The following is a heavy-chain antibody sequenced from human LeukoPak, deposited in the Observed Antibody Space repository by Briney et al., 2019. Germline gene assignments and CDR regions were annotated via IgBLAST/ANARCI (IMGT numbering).Heavy chain of an antibody. Sequence: GASVKVSCKASGYTFTGYYMHWVRQAPGQGLEWMGWINPNHGDTNYAQKFQDRVPMTRDTSISTAYMHLSRLRSADTAVYYCARDGLGLSDVLRFLEWSFDYWGQGTLVTVSS. J-gene: IGHJ4*02. D-gene: IGHD3-3*01. CDR2: INPNHGDT. V-gene: IGHV1-2*02. CDR3: ARDGLGLSDVLRFLEWSFDY. CDR1: GYTFTGYY.